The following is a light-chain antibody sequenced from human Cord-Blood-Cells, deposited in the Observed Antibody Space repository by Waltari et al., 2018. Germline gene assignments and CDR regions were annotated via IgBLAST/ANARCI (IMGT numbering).Light chain of an antibody. J-gene: IGLJ2*01. V-gene: IGLV2-14*01. CDR3: SSYTSSSTPVV. CDR1: SSDGGGYDS. CDR2: DVS. Sequence: QSAMTQPASVSGSPGQSITISCTGTSSDGGGYDSASLYQQHAGTAPKLMIYDVSKRPSGVSNRFSGSKSANTPSLTISGLQSEDEADYYCSSYTSSSTPVVFGGGTKLTVL.